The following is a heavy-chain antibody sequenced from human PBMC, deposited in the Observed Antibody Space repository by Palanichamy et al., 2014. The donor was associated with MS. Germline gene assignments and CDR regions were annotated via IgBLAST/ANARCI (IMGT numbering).Heavy chain of an antibody. CDR3: ARHGPSGGYYSFQY. V-gene: IGHV4-39*01. CDR1: GGSISSSFDY. Sequence: QLQLQESGPGLVKPSETLSLTCTVSGGSISSSFDYWGWIRQPPGKGLEWIGTIYYSGSTYYNPSLKSRVTMSVDTSKNQFSLKLSSVTAADTAVYYCARHGPSGGYYSFQYWGQGTLITVSS. J-gene: IGHJ1*01. CDR2: IYYSGST. D-gene: IGHD3-22*01.